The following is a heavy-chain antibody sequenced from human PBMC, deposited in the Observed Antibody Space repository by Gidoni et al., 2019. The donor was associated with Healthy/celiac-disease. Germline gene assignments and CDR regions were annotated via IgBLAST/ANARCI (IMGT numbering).Heavy chain of an antibody. Sequence: EVQLVESGGGLVQPGGSLRLSCAASGFTFSSYSMNWVRQAPGKGLEWVSYISSSSSTIYYADSVKGRFTISRDNAKNSLYLQMNSLRDEDTAVYYCARDFTDYYDSSAMDVWGQGTTVTVSS. J-gene: IGHJ6*02. CDR2: ISSSSSTI. V-gene: IGHV3-48*02. D-gene: IGHD3-22*01. CDR3: ARDFTDYYDSSAMDV. CDR1: GFTFSSYS.